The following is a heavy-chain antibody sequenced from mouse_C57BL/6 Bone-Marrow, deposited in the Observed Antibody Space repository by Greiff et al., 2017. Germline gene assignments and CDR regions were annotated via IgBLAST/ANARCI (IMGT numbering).Heavy chain of an antibody. Sequence: QVQLQQSGAELVRPGTSVKVSCKASGYAFTNYLIEWVKQRPGQGLEWIGVINPGSGGTNYNEKFKGKATLTADKSSSTAYMQLSSLTSEDSAVYFCARSRLRHGFAYWGQGTLVTVSA. CDR2: INPGSGGT. D-gene: IGHD2-2*01. CDR3: ARSRLRHGFAY. J-gene: IGHJ3*01. V-gene: IGHV1-54*01. CDR1: GYAFTNYL.